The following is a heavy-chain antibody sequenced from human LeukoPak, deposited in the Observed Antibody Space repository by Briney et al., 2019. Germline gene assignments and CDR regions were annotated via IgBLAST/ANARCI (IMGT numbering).Heavy chain of an antibody. D-gene: IGHD3-22*01. CDR2: IFSSGST. J-gene: IGHJ5*01. V-gene: IGHV4-61*02. CDR3: ASEYYDSSGYQSWFDS. Sequence: SETLSLTCTASGGSISSGSYYWSWIRQPAGKRLEWIGRIFSSGSTNYNPSLKSRVTISGDTAKNQFSLKLSSVTAADTALYFCASEYYDSSGYQSWFDSWGQGTLVTVSS. CDR1: GGSISSGSYY.